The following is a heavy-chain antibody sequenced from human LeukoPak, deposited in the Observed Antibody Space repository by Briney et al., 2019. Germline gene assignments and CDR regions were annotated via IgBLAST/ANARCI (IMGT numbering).Heavy chain of an antibody. V-gene: IGHV3-7*01. CDR1: GFSFSNHY. J-gene: IGHJ4*02. CDR3: ARDELWTVVEPALDY. Sequence: GGSLRLSCTASGFSFSNHYMRWIRQAPGKGLEWVANIKQDGGEKFYVDSVKGRFTISRDNAKNSLYLQMNSLRAEDTAVYYCARDELWTVVEPALDYWGQGTLVTVSS. CDR2: IKQDGGEK. D-gene: IGHD2-2*01.